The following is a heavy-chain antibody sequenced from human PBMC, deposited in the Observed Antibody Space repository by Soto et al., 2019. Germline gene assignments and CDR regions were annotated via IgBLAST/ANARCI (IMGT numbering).Heavy chain of an antibody. CDR3: ARDRHAVAGLAWFDP. CDR1: GYTFTSYA. Sequence: GASVKVSCKASGYTFTSYAMHWVRQAPGQRLEWMGWINAGNGDTKYSQKFQGRVTITRDTSASTAYMELSSLRSEDTAVYYCARDRHAVAGLAWFDPWGQGPLVTVYS. V-gene: IGHV1-3*01. D-gene: IGHD6-19*01. J-gene: IGHJ5*02. CDR2: INAGNGDT.